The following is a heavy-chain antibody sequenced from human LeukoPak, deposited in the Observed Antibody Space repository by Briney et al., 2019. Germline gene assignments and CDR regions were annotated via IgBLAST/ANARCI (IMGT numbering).Heavy chain of an antibody. J-gene: IGHJ4*02. V-gene: IGHV3-21*04. CDR2: ISSSSSYI. D-gene: IGHD3-3*01. CDR3: AKSRALLRMDYFDH. CDR1: GFTFSSYS. Sequence: GGSLRLSCAASGFTFSSYSMNWVRQAPGKGLEWVSSISSSSSYIYYADSVKGRFTISRDNAKNSLYLQMNSLRAEDTAVYYCAKSRALLRMDYFDHWGQGTLGNGSS.